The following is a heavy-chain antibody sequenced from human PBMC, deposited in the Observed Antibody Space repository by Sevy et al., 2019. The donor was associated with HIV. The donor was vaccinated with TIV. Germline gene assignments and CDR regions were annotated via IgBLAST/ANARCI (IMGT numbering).Heavy chain of an antibody. Sequence: GGSLRLSCAASGSTFTNYALHWIRQAPGKGLEWVAIISYDGSSEYYADSVKGRFTISRDNSKNTLYLQMNSLRPDDTAVYYCARDLRPNYWYFDVWGRGTLVTVSS. CDR3: ARDLRPNYWYFDV. CDR1: GSTFTNYA. V-gene: IGHV3-30-3*01. CDR2: ISYDGSSE. J-gene: IGHJ2*01.